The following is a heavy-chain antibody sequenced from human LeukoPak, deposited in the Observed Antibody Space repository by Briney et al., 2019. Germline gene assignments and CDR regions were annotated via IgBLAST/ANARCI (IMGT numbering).Heavy chain of an antibody. CDR1: GFTFSSCG. CDR3: AKGEQWLLDY. D-gene: IGHD6-19*01. CDR2: IWYDGSNK. Sequence: GGSLRLSCAASGFTFSSCGMHWVRQAPGKGLEWVAVIWYDGSNKYYADSVKGRFTISRDNSKNTLYLQMNSLRAEDTAVYYCAKGEQWLLDYWGQGTLVTVSS. J-gene: IGHJ4*02. V-gene: IGHV3-33*06.